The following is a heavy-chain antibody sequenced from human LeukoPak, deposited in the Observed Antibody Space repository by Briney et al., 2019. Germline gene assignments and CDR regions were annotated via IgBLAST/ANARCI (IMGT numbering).Heavy chain of an antibody. J-gene: IGHJ4*02. CDR1: GFTFSSYW. Sequence: GGSLRLSCAASGFTFSSYWMSWVRQAPGKGLEWVSAISGSGGFTYYADSVKGRFTISRDNSKNTLYLQMNSLRAEDTAVYYCAKQGRGLAAAYFDFWGQGTLVTVSS. CDR3: AKQGRGLAAAYFDF. V-gene: IGHV3-23*01. D-gene: IGHD6-13*01. CDR2: ISGSGGFT.